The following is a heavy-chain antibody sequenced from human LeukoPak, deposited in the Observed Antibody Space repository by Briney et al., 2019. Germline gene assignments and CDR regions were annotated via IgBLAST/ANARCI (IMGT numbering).Heavy chain of an antibody. Sequence: GESLKISCEGSGYSFTSYWIGWVRQMPGKGLEWMGIIYPGDSDTRYSPSFQGQVTISADKSISTAYLQWSSLKASDTAMYYCARQGCSGGSCYISWFDPWGQGTLVTVSS. V-gene: IGHV5-51*01. CDR3: ARQGCSGGSCYISWFDP. CDR2: IYPGDSDT. J-gene: IGHJ5*02. CDR1: GYSFTSYW. D-gene: IGHD2-15*01.